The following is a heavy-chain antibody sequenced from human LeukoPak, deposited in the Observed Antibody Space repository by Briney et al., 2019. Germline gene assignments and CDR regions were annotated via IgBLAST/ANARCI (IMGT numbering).Heavy chain of an antibody. J-gene: IGHJ4*02. Sequence: SETLSLTCAVSGDSISSGGYSWSWIRQPPGKGLEWIGYIYHSGSTYYNPSLKSRVTISVDRSKNQFSLKLSSVTAADTAVYYCARGTHHRRNYFDYWGQGTLVTVSS. CDR3: ARGTHHRRNYFDY. V-gene: IGHV4-30-2*01. D-gene: IGHD1-1*01. CDR1: GDSISSGGYS. CDR2: IYHSGST.